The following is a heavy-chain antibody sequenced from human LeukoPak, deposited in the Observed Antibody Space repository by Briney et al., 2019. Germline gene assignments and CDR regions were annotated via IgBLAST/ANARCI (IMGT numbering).Heavy chain of an antibody. CDR2: IYHSGST. Sequence: SETLSLTCTVSGYSISSGYYWGWIRQPPGKGLEWIGSIYHSGSTYYNPSLKSRVTISVDTSKNQFSLKLSSVTAADTAVYYCARQDYYDSSGYFYYYYYMDVWGKGTTVTVSS. J-gene: IGHJ6*03. CDR3: ARQDYYDSSGYFYYYYYMDV. D-gene: IGHD3-22*01. CDR1: GYSISSGYY. V-gene: IGHV4-38-2*02.